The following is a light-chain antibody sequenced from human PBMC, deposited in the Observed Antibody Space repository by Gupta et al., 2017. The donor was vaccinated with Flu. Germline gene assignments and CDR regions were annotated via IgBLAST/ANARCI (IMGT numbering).Light chain of an antibody. V-gene: IGLV3-1*01. CDR1: ELGISY. CDR2: QDT. J-gene: IGLJ2*01. CDR3: QTWVSSTVV. Sequence: SYELTQPPSVPVSPGQTASITCSGHELGISYTSWYQQRPGQSSLVVIYQDTKRPSGIPERFSGSNSRNTATLTISGTQTMDEADYYCQTWVSSTVVFGGGTKLTVL.